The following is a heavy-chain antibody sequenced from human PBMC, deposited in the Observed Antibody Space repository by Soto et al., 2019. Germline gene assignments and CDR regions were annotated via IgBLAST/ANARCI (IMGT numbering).Heavy chain of an antibody. CDR3: ARALSSAAGLYFDF. Sequence: SETLSLTCTVSGASITGTSYWSWIRQPAGKGLEWIGRFSLSGTTNYNPSLKSRVTMSIDTSNNQFSLKLSSLTAADTAVYYCARALSSAAGLYFDFWGQGTLVTVSS. CDR1: GASITGTSY. J-gene: IGHJ4*02. D-gene: IGHD6-13*01. V-gene: IGHV4-4*07. CDR2: FSLSGTT.